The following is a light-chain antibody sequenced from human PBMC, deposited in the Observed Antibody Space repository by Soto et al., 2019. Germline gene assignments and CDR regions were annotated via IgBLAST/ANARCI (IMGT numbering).Light chain of an antibody. CDR3: QQYNNFSPLT. CDR1: QDISNY. J-gene: IGKJ4*01. CDR2: DAS. V-gene: IGKV1-33*01. Sequence: DIQLTQSPSSLSASVGDRVTITCQASQDISNYLNWYEQKPGKAPNLLIFDASKLKTGGPSRFSGRGSGTVFTFTISSLQPEDVATYFCQQYNNFSPLTFGGGTNVEIK.